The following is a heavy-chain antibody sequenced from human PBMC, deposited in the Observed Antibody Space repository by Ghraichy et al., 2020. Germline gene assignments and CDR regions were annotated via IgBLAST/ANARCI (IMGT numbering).Heavy chain of an antibody. D-gene: IGHD2-2*01. J-gene: IGHJ6*02. CDR1: GFTFSDYY. Sequence: GESLNISCAASGFTFSDYYMSWIRQAPGKGLEWVSYISSSGSTIYYADSVKGRFTISRDNAKNSLYLQMNSLRAEDTAVYYCARGGCSSTSCYPTYYYGMDVWGQGTTVTVSS. CDR3: ARGGCSSTSCYPTYYYGMDV. V-gene: IGHV3-11*01. CDR2: ISSSGSTI.